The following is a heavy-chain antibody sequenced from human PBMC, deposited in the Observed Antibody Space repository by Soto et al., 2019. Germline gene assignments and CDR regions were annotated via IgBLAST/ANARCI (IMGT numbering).Heavy chain of an antibody. V-gene: IGHV1-2*04. J-gene: IGHJ3*02. CDR1: GYTFAGYY. CDR3: ARAPSPARDAFDI. D-gene: IGHD2-2*01. Sequence: ASVKVSCKASGYTFAGYYMHWVRQAPGQGLEWMGWINPNSGGTNYAQKFQGWVTMTRDTSISTAYMELSRLRSDDTAVYYCARAPSPARDAFDIWGQGTMVTVSS. CDR2: INPNSGGT.